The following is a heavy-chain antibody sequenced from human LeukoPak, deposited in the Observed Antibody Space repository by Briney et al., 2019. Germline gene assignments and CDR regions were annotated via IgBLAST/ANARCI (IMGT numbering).Heavy chain of an antibody. J-gene: IGHJ4*02. V-gene: IGHV3-11*01. CDR2: ISSSGSTI. D-gene: IGHD6-13*01. CDR1: GFTFDDYG. Sequence: GGSLRLSCAASGFTFDDYGMSWVRQAPGKGLEWVSYISSSGSTIYYADSVKGRFTISRDNAKNSLYLQMNSLRAEDTAVYYCARGSIAAAGTYDYWGQGTLVTVSS. CDR3: ARGSIAAAGTYDY.